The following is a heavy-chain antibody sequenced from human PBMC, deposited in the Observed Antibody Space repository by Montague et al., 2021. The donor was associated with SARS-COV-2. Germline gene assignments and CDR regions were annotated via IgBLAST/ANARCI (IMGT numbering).Heavy chain of an antibody. Sequence: SETLSLTCTVSGGSISSDSYYWGWIRQPPGKGLEWIGTNYYSGSTYYSPSLKSRVTISVDTSKNQFSLKLSSVTAADTAVYYCARGWFSSMIVVVIRGPFDYWGQGTLVTVSS. J-gene: IGHJ4*02. CDR1: GGSISSDSYY. D-gene: IGHD3-22*01. CDR2: NYYSGST. V-gene: IGHV4-39*07. CDR3: ARGWFSSMIVVVIRGPFDY.